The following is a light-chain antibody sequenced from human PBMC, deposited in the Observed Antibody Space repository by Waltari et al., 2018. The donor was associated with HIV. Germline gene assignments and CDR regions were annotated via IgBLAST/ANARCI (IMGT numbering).Light chain of an antibody. CDR1: SGAFGISIL. CDR2: EVI. V-gene: IGLV2-14*01. CDR3: ATYTSNHTLL. J-gene: IGLJ3*02. Sequence: HSALTQPASVSASPGQSTTTSSTGTSGAFGISILVSWYPQRPDKVPRVLIYEVISRPSGVSNRFSGSKSGNTASLSISGLQAEDEADYYCATYTSNHTLLFGGGTKVTVL.